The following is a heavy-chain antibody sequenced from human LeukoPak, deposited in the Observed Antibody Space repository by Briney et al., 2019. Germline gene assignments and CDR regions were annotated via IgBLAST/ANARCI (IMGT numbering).Heavy chain of an antibody. CDR3: ARDLGNYDSSGLDY. D-gene: IGHD3-22*01. J-gene: IGHJ4*02. Sequence: QAGGSLRLSCAASGFTFSSYGMHWVRQAPGKGLEWVAFIRYDGSNKYYADSVKGRFTISRDNSKNTLYLQMNSLRAEDTAVYYCARDLGNYDSSGLDYWGQGTLVTVSS. CDR1: GFTFSSYG. CDR2: IRYDGSNK. V-gene: IGHV3-30*02.